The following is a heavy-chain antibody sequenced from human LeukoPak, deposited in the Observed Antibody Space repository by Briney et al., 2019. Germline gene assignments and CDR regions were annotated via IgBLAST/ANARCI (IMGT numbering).Heavy chain of an antibody. CDR1: GFTFSTYG. Sequence: PGGSLRLSCAASGFTFSTYGMHWVRQAPGKGLEWVGIIWYDGSNKYYADSVKGRFTISRDNSKNTLYLQMNSLRAEDTAVYYCARDQGCSSTNCYSLFFPYWGQGTLVTVSS. CDR2: IWYDGSNK. CDR3: ARDQGCSSTNCYSLFFPY. V-gene: IGHV3-33*01. J-gene: IGHJ4*02. D-gene: IGHD2-2*01.